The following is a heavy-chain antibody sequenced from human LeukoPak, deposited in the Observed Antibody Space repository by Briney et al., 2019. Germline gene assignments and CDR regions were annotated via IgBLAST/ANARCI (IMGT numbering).Heavy chain of an antibody. Sequence: SETLSLTCAVSGDSFSRHHWTWIRQPPGKGLEWIGYISYIGSTNYNPSLKSRVTISIDTSKSQFSLKLSSVTAADTAVYYCARDLVTVTKGFDIWGQGTMVSVSS. V-gene: IGHV4-59*11. CDR1: GDSFSRHH. D-gene: IGHD4-17*01. CDR2: ISYIGST. CDR3: ARDLVTVTKGFDI. J-gene: IGHJ3*02.